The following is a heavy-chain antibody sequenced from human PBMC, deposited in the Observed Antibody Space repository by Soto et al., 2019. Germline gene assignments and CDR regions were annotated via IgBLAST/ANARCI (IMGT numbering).Heavy chain of an antibody. CDR3: TRAGILTGYRAGDY. CDR1: GFTFSSYW. CDR2: INTDGSST. D-gene: IGHD3-9*01. J-gene: IGHJ4*02. Sequence: EVQLVESGGGLVQPGGSLRLSCAASGFTFSSYWMHWVRQAPGKGLVWVSRINTDGSSTTYADSVKGRFTISRDNAKNTLYLQMNSLRDEDTAVYYCTRAGILTGYRAGDYWGQGTLVTVSS. V-gene: IGHV3-74*01.